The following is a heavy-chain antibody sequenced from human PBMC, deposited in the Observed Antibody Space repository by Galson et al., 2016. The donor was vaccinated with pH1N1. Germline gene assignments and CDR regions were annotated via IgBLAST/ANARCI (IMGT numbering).Heavy chain of an antibody. CDR2: IYPGDSDT. J-gene: IGHJ3*02. D-gene: IGHD3-10*01. V-gene: IGHV5-51*01. CDR3: ARRRSLARNYFGSGSYAARAYDI. Sequence: WVRQMPGKGLEWMGIIYPGDSDTRYSPSFQGQVTMSADKSISAAYLQWSSLKASDSAMYYCARRRSLARNYFGSGSYAARAYDIWGQGTMVTVSS.